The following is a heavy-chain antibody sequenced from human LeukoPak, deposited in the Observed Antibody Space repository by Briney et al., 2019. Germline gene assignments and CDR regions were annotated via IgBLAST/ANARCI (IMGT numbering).Heavy chain of an antibody. V-gene: IGHV4-38-2*02. Sequence: SQTVSLTCTVSGYSVRSGYYWGWIGQPPGKALDWIGTMYHSGTTHYNPSLKSRVPISVDTSKDQFSLKLSSVTAAVPAVYYCAGRLGGTGGIWGRGTMVTVSS. CDR3: AGRLGGTGGI. D-gene: IGHD3-16*01. CDR1: GYSVRSGYY. J-gene: IGHJ3*02. CDR2: MYHSGTT.